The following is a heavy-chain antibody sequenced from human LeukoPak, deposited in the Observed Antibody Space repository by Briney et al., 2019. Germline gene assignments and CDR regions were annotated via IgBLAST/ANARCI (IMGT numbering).Heavy chain of an antibody. CDR1: GYTFTSYD. V-gene: IGHV1-8*01. J-gene: IGHJ4*02. D-gene: IGHD3-22*01. CDR3: ASGLDSMIAGPH. Sequence: ASVKVSCKASGYTFTSYDINWVRQATGQGLEWMGWMNPNSGNTGYAQKFQGRVTMTRNTSISTAYMELSSLRSEDTAVYYCASGLDSMIAGPHWGQGTLVTVSS. CDR2: MNPNSGNT.